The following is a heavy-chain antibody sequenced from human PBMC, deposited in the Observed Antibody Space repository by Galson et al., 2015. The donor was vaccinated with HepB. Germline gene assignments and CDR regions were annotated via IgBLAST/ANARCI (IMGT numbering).Heavy chain of an antibody. Sequence: SETLSLTCTVSGGSINTYYWSWIRQPPGKGLEWIGFIHYSGSTNYAPSLKGRVTMSVDTSKNQFSLKVNSVTAADAAVYFCARRGRELNMDVWDKGTMVTVAS. V-gene: IGHV4-59*08. CDR1: GGSINTYY. CDR3: ARRGRELNMDV. CDR2: IHYSGST. D-gene: IGHD3-10*01. J-gene: IGHJ6*04.